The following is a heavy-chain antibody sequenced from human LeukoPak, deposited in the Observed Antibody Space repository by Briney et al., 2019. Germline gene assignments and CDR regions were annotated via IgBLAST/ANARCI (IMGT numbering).Heavy chain of an antibody. CDR3: ARDRGPVLVPAALLCDY. D-gene: IGHD2-2*02. CDR1: GYTFADYY. Sequence: ASVKVSCKSSGYTFADYYMHWVRQAPGQGLEWMGLINPKSGGTNYAQKFQGRVTMTRDTSISTVYMELSRLRSDDTAVYYCARDRGPVLVPAALLCDYWGQGTLVTVSS. J-gene: IGHJ4*02. CDR2: INPKSGGT. V-gene: IGHV1-2*02.